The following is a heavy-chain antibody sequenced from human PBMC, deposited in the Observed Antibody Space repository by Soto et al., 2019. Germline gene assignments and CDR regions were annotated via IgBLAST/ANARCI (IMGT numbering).Heavy chain of an antibody. Sequence: GASVKVSCKASGYTFTSYGIHWVRQAPGQRLEWMGWINAANGDTKYSPKFQGRVTITRDTSASPAYMELSSLRSEDTAVYYCVRRHVSATGIDWFDPWGQGTLVTVSS. CDR3: VRRHVSATGIDWFDP. CDR1: GYTFTSYG. J-gene: IGHJ5*02. D-gene: IGHD6-13*01. V-gene: IGHV1-3*01. CDR2: INAANGDT.